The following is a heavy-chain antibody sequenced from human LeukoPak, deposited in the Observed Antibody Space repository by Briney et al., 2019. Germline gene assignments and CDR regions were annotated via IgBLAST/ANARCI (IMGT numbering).Heavy chain of an antibody. V-gene: IGHV5-51*01. Sequence: GESLKISCKASGYSFNSHWIGWVRQMPGRGLDWMGAFYPGDSDTRYSPSFQGQVTISVDKSFTTAYLQWSSLKASDTAMYYCARGESCGGGSCSRVFNYWGQGTLVTASS. CDR1: GYSFNSHW. J-gene: IGHJ4*02. CDR3: ARGESCGGGSCSRVFNY. CDR2: FYPGDSDT. D-gene: IGHD2-15*01.